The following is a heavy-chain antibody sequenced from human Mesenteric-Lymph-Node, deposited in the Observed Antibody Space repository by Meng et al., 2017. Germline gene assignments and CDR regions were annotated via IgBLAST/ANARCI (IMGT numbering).Heavy chain of an antibody. D-gene: IGHD1-26*01. Sequence: ASAKVSCKASGYTFTSYYMHWVRQAPGQGLEWMGIINPSGGSTSYAQKFQGRVTMTRDTSTSKVYMELSSLGYEDTAVYYCARDYVGTVGATVDYWGQGTLVTVSS. J-gene: IGHJ4*02. CDR3: ARDYVGTVGATVDY. CDR2: INPSGGST. V-gene: IGHV1-46*01. CDR1: GYTFTSYY.